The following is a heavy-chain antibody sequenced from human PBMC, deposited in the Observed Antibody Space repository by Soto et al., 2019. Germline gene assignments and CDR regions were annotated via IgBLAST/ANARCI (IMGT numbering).Heavy chain of an antibody. D-gene: IGHD3-22*01. CDR2: IKTDGTYA. Sequence: EVQLVESGGDLVQPGGSLRLSCAASGFTFSTYWMHWVRQAPGKGLLWVSRIKTDGTYATYADSVQGRFTISRDNAKNTLSLQMNSLRVEDAAVYYCAAGGSGYYANWGQGTLVTVSS. V-gene: IGHV3-74*01. CDR1: GFTFSTYW. CDR3: AAGGSGYYAN. J-gene: IGHJ4*02.